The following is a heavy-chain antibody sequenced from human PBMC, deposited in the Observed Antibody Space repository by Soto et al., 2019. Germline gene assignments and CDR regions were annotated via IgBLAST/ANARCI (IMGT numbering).Heavy chain of an antibody. CDR1: GFTFSSYA. CDR2: ISGSGGST. V-gene: IGHV3-23*01. J-gene: IGHJ4*02. D-gene: IGHD5-12*01. Sequence: GGSLRLSCAASGFTFSSYAMSWVRQAPGKWLEWVSAISGSGGSTYYADSVKGRFTISRDNSKNTLYLQMNSLRAEDTAVYYCAKAPHAPGVAYDYWGQGTLVTVSS. CDR3: AKAPHAPGVAYDY.